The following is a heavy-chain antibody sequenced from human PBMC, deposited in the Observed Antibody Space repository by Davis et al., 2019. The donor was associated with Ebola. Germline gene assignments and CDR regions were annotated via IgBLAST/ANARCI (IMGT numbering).Heavy chain of an antibody. CDR1: GGTFSSYA. V-gene: IGHV1-69*13. D-gene: IGHD3-10*01. Sequence: AASVKVSCKASGGTFSSYAISWVRQAPGQGLEWMGRIIPIFGTANYAQKFQGRVTITADESTSTAYMELSSLRSEDTAVYYCATGLLWFREGYYYYGMDVWGQGTTVTVSS. CDR2: IIPIFGTA. J-gene: IGHJ6*02. CDR3: ATGLLWFREGYYYYGMDV.